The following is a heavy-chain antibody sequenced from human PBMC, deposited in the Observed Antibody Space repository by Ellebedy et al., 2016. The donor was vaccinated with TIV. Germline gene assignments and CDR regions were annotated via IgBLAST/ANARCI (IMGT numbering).Heavy chain of an antibody. D-gene: IGHD3-22*01. J-gene: IGHJ6*02. V-gene: IGHV3-15*07. Sequence: GESLKISCAASGFTFSNAWMNWVRQAPGKGLEWVGRIKSKTDGGTTDYAAPVKGRFTISRDDSKNTLYLQMNSLKTEDTAVYYCTTEVPPRLNYYYYYGMDVWGQGTTVTVSS. CDR1: GFTFSNAW. CDR3: TTEVPPRLNYYYYYGMDV. CDR2: IKSKTDGGTT.